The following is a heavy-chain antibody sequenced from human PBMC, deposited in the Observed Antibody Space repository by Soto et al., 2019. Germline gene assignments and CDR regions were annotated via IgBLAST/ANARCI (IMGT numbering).Heavy chain of an antibody. CDR2: INPSGGST. CDR3: ARDRAYYDFWSGYSYYYYYYGMDV. Sequence: ASVKVSCKASGYTFTSYYMHWVRQAPGQGLEWMGIINPSGGSTSYAQKFQGRVTMTRDTSTSTVYMELSSLRSEDTAVYYCARDRAYYDFWSGYSYYYYYYGMDVWGQGTTVTVSS. V-gene: IGHV1-46*01. CDR1: GYTFTSYY. J-gene: IGHJ6*02. D-gene: IGHD3-3*01.